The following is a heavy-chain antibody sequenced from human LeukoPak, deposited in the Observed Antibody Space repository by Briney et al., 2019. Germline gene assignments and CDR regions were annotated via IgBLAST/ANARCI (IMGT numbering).Heavy chain of an antibody. J-gene: IGHJ6*02. CDR1: GGSISGYY. CDR3: ARSYSNTGYYYYGMDV. D-gene: IGHD3-9*01. Sequence: SEPLSLTCTVSGGSISGYYWSWIRQPPGKGLEWIAYIYYSGTSNYNPSLKSRVTISLDTSKNQFSLKMSSVTAADTAVYYCARSYSNTGYYYYGMDVWGQGTPVTVS. CDR2: IYYSGTS. V-gene: IGHV4-59*01.